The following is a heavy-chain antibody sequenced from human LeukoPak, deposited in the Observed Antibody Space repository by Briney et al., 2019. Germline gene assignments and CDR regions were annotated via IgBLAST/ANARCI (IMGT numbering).Heavy chain of an antibody. V-gene: IGHV4-59*12. Sequence: SETLSLTCTVSGVSISSYYWSWIRQPPGKGLEWIGYYYYSGNTNYNPSLKSRVTISVDNSKNQFSLKLSSVTAADTAVYYCARARYGDYDYWGQGTLVTVSS. CDR3: ARARYGDYDY. J-gene: IGHJ4*02. CDR1: GVSISSYY. D-gene: IGHD4-17*01. CDR2: YYYSGNT.